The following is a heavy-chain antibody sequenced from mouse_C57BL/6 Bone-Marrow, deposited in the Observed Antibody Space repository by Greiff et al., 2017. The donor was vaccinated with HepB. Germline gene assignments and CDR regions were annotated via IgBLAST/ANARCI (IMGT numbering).Heavy chain of an antibody. CDR1: GFSFSSYT. CDR3: ARPLDSSGYVGFAY. J-gene: IGHJ3*01. CDR2: ISGGGGNT. V-gene: IGHV5-9*01. Sequence: EVNVVESGGGLVKPGGSLKLSCAASGFSFSSYTMSWVRQTPEKRLEWVATISGGGGNTYYPDSVKGRFTISRDNAKNTLYLQMSSLRSEDTALYYCARPLDSSGYVGFAYWGQGTLVTVSA. D-gene: IGHD3-2*02.